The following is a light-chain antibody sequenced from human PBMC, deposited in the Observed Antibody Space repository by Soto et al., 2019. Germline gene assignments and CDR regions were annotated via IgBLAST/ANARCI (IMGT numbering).Light chain of an antibody. CDR3: QEYNSY. CDR2: KAS. V-gene: IGKV1-5*03. CDR1: QGIDDW. J-gene: IGKJ4*01. Sequence: DNQMTQSPSTLSASVGDRVTITCRASQGIDDWLAWYQQKPGKAPKLLIYKASNLESGVPARFSGRGFGTEFTLTISSLQPDDSATYYCQEYNSYFGGGTKVEIK.